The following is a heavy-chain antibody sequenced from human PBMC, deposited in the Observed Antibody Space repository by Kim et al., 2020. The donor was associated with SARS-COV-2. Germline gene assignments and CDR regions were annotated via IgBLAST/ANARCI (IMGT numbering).Heavy chain of an antibody. CDR3: ASVSYEYSSSWYYSYYGMDV. CDR2: INTNTGNP. Sequence: ASVKVSCKASGYTFTSYAMNWVRQAPGQGLECMGWINTNTGNPTYAQGFTGRFVFSLDTSVSTAYLQISSLKAEDTAVYYCASVSYEYSSSWYYSYYGMDVWGQGTTVTVSS. CDR1: GYTFTSYA. J-gene: IGHJ6*02. D-gene: IGHD6-13*01. V-gene: IGHV7-4-1*02.